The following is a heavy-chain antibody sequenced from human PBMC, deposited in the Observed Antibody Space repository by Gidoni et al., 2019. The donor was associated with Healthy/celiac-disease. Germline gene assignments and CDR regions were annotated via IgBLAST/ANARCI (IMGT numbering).Heavy chain of an antibody. V-gene: IGHV3-23*01. J-gene: IGHJ4*02. D-gene: IGHD6-19*01. CDR3: AKDSSGWSYYFDY. Sequence: EVQLLESGGGSVQPGGSLRLSCAASGFTFSSYAMSWVRQAPGKGLEWVSAIGGSGGSTYYADSVKGRFTISRDNSKNTLYLQMNSLRAEDTAVYYCAKDSSGWSYYFDYWGQGTLVTVSS. CDR2: IGGSGGST. CDR1: GFTFSSYA.